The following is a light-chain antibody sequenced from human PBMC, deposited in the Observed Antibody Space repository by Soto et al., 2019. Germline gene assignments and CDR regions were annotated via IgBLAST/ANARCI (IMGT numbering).Light chain of an antibody. J-gene: IGLJ2*01. V-gene: IGLV1-44*01. CDR2: SNN. CDR1: NSNIGGNS. CDR3: ASWDDILYGII. Sequence: QSVLTQPPSASGTPGQTVSISCSGSNSNIGGNSVNWYQQLPGTAPQLLIYSNNKRPSGVPDRFSGFKSGTSASLAISGLQSEDEADYYCASWDDILYGIIFGGGTKLTVL.